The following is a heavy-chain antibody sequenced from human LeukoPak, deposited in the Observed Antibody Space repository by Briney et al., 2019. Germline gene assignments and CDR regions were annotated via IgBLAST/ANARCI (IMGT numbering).Heavy chain of an antibody. CDR1: GYTFTGYY. J-gene: IGHJ5*02. D-gene: IGHD2-2*02. Sequence: VASVKVSCKASGYTFTGYYMHWVRQAPGQGLEWMGCINPNSGGTNYAQKVQGRVTMTRDTSISTAYMELSRLRSGDTAVYYCARDIYHDNWFDPWGQGTLVTVSS. V-gene: IGHV1-2*02. CDR3: ARDIYHDNWFDP. CDR2: INPNSGGT.